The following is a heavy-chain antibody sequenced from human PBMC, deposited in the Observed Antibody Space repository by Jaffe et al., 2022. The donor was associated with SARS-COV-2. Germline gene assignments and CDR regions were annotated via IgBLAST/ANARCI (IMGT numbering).Heavy chain of an antibody. D-gene: IGHD3-10*01. V-gene: IGHV5-51*01. CDR2: IYPGDSDA. Sequence: EVQLVQSGAEVKKSGESLKISCKASGYSFTSYWIGWVRQMPGKGLEWMGIIYPGDSDATYSPSFQGQVTISADESINTAYLQWSSLKASDSAIYYCARQGRDGYNPFGASNWFDPWGQGTLVTVSS. J-gene: IGHJ5*02. CDR3: ARQGRDGYNPFGASNWFDP. CDR1: GYSFTSYW.